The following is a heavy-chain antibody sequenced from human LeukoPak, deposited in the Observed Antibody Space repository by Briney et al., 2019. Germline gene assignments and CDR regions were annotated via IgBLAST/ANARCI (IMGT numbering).Heavy chain of an antibody. CDR1: GFTFSSYW. V-gene: IGHV3-7*03. CDR2: IKQDGSEK. J-gene: IGHJ4*02. CDR3: ARRLIAAFDY. D-gene: IGHD2-15*01. Sequence: GGSLRLSCAAFGFTFSSYWMSWVRQAPGKGLEWVANIKQDGSEKYYVDSVKGRFTISRDNAKNSLYLQMNSLRAEDTAVYYCARRLIAAFDYWGQGTLVTVSS.